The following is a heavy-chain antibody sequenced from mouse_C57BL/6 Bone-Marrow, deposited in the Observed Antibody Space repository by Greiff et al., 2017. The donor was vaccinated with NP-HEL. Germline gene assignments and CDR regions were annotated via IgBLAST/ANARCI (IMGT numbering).Heavy chain of an antibody. CDR2: IYPRSGNT. CDR3: ARSAGYGSSYKDY. Sequence: VNVVESGAELARPGASVKLSCKASGYTFTSYGISWVKQRTGQGLEWIGEIYPRSGNTYYNEKFKGKATLTADKSSSTAYMELRSLTSEDSAVYFCARSAGYGSSYKDYWGQGTTLTVSS. J-gene: IGHJ2*01. V-gene: IGHV1-81*01. D-gene: IGHD1-1*01. CDR1: GYTFTSYG.